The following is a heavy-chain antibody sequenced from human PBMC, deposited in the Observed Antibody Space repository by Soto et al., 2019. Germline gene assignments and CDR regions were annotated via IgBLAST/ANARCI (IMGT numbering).Heavy chain of an antibody. CDR3: ARGYNWNYRLRGNWFDP. V-gene: IGHV1-69*01. CDR2: IIPIFGTA. CDR1: GGTFSSYA. J-gene: IGHJ5*02. Sequence: KASGGTFSSYAISWVRQAPGQGLEWMGGIIPIFGTANYAQKFQGRVTITADESTSTAYMELSSLRSEDTAVYYCARGYNWNYRLRGNWFDPWGQGTLVTVSS. D-gene: IGHD1-7*01.